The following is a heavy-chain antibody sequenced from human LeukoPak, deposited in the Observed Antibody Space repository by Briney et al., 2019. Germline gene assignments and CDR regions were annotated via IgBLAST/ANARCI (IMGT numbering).Heavy chain of an antibody. V-gene: IGHV1-69*13. CDR2: IIPIFGTA. CDR3: ARVVGCSSISCINWFDP. J-gene: IGHJ5*02. D-gene: IGHD2-2*01. CDR1: GGTFSSYA. Sequence: ASVKVSCTASGGTFSSYAITWVRQDPGQGLEWMGGIIPIFGTANYAQKFQGRVTITAEESTSTAYMEPSSLRSEDTAVYYCARVVGCSSISCINWFDPWGQGTPVTASS.